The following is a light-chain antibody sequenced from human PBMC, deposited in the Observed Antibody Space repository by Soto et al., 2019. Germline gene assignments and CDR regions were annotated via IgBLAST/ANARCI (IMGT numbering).Light chain of an antibody. V-gene: IGLV2-14*01. CDR2: EVR. Sequence: QSVLAQHASVSGSPGQSITISCTGTSREIGSYNYVAWYQQFPGKTPKLIIYEVRNRPSGVSFRFSGSKSGNTASLTISGLQAEDEADYYCISYRGSDTSYVFGTGTKVTVL. CDR3: ISYRGSDTSYV. J-gene: IGLJ1*01. CDR1: SREIGSYNY.